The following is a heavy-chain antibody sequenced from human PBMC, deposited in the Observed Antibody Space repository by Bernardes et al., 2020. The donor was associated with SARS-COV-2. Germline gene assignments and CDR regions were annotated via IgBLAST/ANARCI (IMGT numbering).Heavy chain of an antibody. D-gene: IGHD1-26*01. CDR2: ISGYGHTT. Sequence: GGSLRLSCEASGFAFASYPMNWVRQAPGKGLEWVSTISGYGHTTHYADSVKGRFTVSRDNSKNTLFLQMSSLRVGDTAVYYCAKSLTLLQTAFESWGPGTLVTVSS. CDR3: AKSLTLLQTAFES. CDR1: GFAFASYP. J-gene: IGHJ4*02. V-gene: IGHV3-23*01.